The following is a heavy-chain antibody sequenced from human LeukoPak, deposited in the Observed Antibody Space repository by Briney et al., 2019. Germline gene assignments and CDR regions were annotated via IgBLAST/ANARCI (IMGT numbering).Heavy chain of an antibody. CDR3: AREAYRDASVDY. D-gene: IGHD1-14*01. J-gene: IGHJ4*02. Sequence: GGSLRLSCAASGFTFSNYGMHWVRQAPGKGLEWVAVIWYDGSNKYYADSVKGRFTISRDNSKIILYLQINSLRAEDTAVYYCAREAYRDASVDYWGQGTLVTVSS. CDR2: IWYDGSNK. V-gene: IGHV3-33*01. CDR1: GFTFSNYG.